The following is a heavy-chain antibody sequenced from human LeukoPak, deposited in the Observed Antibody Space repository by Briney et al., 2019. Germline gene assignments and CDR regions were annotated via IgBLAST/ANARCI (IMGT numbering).Heavy chain of an antibody. CDR2: MNPNSGNT. CDR3: ARGRSKGITILGVVTTITSTYGTWSDP. J-gene: IGHJ5*02. V-gene: IGHV1-8*03. CDR1: GYTFTSYD. Sequence: ASVKVSCKASGYTFTSYDINWVRQATGQGLEWMGWMNPNSGNTGYAQKFQGRVTITRNTSISTAYMELSSLRSEDTAVYYCARGRSKGITILGVVTTITSTYGTWSDPWGQATLATVSS. D-gene: IGHD3-3*01.